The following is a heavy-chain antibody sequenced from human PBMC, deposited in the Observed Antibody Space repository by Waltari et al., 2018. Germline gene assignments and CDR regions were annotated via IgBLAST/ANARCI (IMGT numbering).Heavy chain of an antibody. V-gene: IGHV5-51*01. CDR2: IYPGDSDT. J-gene: IGHJ6*02. Sequence: EVQLVQSGAEVKTPGESLKISCKGSGYSFTSYWIGWVRQMPGKGLEWMGIIYPGDSDTRYSPSFQGQVTISADKSISTAYLQWSSLKASDTAMYYCASPRIYSSSWPYGMDVWGQGTTVTVSS. CDR3: ASPRIYSSSWPYGMDV. D-gene: IGHD6-13*01. CDR1: GYSFTSYW.